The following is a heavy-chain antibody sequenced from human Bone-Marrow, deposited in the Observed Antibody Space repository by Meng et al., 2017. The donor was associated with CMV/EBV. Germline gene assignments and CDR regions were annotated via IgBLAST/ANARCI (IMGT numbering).Heavy chain of an antibody. CDR2: ISSSSSYI. CDR1: GFTFSSYG. V-gene: IGHV3-21*01. D-gene: IGHD3-3*01. J-gene: IGHJ6*02. Sequence: GESLKISCAASGFTFSSYGMHWVRQAPGKGLEWVSSISSSSSYIYYADSVKGRFTISRDNAKNSLYLQMNSLRAEDTAVYYCASLYDFWRVGMDVWGQGNTVTV. CDR3: ASLYDFWRVGMDV.